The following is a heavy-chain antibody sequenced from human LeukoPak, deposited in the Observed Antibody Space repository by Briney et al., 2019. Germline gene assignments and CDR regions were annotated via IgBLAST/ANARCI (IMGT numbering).Heavy chain of an antibody. CDR2: VRNDGSDT. D-gene: IGHD4-23*01. CDR1: GLTFTSHG. CDR3: ARGRPHGNDY. V-gene: IGHV3-30*02. J-gene: IGHJ4*02. Sequence: PGGSLRLSCTTSGLTFTSHGFHWLRQVVGKRLEWVAFVRNDGSDTYHANSVKGRFSISRDNAKNTLYLQMNSLRVEDTAVYYCARGRPHGNDYWGQGTLVTVSS.